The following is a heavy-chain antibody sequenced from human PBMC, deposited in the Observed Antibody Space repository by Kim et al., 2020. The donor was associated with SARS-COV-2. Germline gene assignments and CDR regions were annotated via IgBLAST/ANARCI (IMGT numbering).Heavy chain of an antibody. CDR3: VRASGWLTRY. Sequence: GGSLRLSCAGSGFTFDHSAMHWVRQAPGKGLEWVSLISAYGETKYYADSVKGRFTISIDNSKNSVFLQMNSLRTEDTAFYYCVRASGWLTRYWGQGTLVTVSS. J-gene: IGHJ4*02. CDR1: GFTFDHSA. CDR2: ISAYGETK. V-gene: IGHV3-43*02. D-gene: IGHD6-19*01.